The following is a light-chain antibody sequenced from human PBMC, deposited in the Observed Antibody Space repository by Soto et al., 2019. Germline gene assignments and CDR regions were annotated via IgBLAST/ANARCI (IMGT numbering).Light chain of an antibody. CDR2: LNSDGSH. CDR3: QTWGTGIQV. CDR1: SGHSNYA. V-gene: IGLV4-69*01. Sequence: QSVLTQSPSASASLGASVKLTCSLTSGHSNYAIAWHQLQPEKGPRYLMKLNSDGSHIKADGIPDRFSGSSSGAERYLTISSLQSEDEADYHFQTWGTGIQVFGGGTKLTVL. J-gene: IGLJ2*01.